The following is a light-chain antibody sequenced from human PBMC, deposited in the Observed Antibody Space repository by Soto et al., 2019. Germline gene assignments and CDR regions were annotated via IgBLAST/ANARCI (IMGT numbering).Light chain of an antibody. CDR3: SSYTSSSTLLV. CDR2: EVS. CDR1: SSDVGGYNY. V-gene: IGLV2-14*01. Sequence: QSVLTQPASVSGSPGQSITISCTGTSSDVGGYNYVSWYQQHPGKAPKLMIYEVSNRPSGVSNRFSGSKSGNTASLTISGLQAEDEADYYCSSYTSSSTLLVFAGGTKVTVL. J-gene: IGLJ2*01.